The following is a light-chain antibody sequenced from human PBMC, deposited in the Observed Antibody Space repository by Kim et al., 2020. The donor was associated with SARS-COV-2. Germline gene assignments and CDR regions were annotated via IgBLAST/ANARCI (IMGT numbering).Light chain of an antibody. CDR3: AIWYRNTWV. CDR1: SCIHVDIYN. J-gene: IGLJ3*02. V-gene: IGLV5-39*01. Sequence: FTCTLRSCIHVDIYNIFWYQQKPGSLPRYLLRYKSGSNKEQGSGVPSRFSGSKDASTNAGLLPISGLQSEDEADYYCAIWYRNTWVFGGGTQLTVL. CDR2: YKSGSNK.